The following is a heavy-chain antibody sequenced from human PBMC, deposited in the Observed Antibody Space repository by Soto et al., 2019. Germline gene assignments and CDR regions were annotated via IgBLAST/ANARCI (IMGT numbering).Heavy chain of an antibody. D-gene: IGHD2-15*01. J-gene: IGHJ5*01. CDR2: MYYSGGA. Sequence: SESLSLTCAVSGVSIHNSHSFWGWIRQPPGKGLEFIGSMYYSGGANYNPSLKSRVTISLDTSKNQFSLTVNSVTAADTAIYYCGRVVEGATRHTDFDSWGQGTLVTVSS. V-gene: IGHV4-39*01. CDR1: GVSIHNSHSF. CDR3: GRVVEGATRHTDFDS.